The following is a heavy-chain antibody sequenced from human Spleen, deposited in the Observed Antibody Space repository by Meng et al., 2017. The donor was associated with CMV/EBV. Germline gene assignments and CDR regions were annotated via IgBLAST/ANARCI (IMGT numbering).Heavy chain of an antibody. Sequence: GESLKISCAASGFTVSSNYMSWVRQAPGKGLEWVSVIYSGGSTYYADSVKGRFTISRDNAKNSLYLQMNSLRAEDTAVYYCARDGWDQAYYYYYYGMDVWGQGTTVTVS. CDR2: IYSGGST. CDR1: GFTVSSNY. CDR3: ARDGWDQAYYYYYYGMDV. V-gene: IGHV3-53*01. J-gene: IGHJ6*02. D-gene: IGHD1-26*01.